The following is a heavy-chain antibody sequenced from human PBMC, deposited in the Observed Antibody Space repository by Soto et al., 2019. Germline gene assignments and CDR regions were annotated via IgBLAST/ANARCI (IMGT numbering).Heavy chain of an antibody. J-gene: IGHJ4*02. CDR2: INGDGSVT. CDR3: VRVKATSGWGAFDY. Sequence: EVQLVESGGGLVQPGGSLRLSCTASGFTFSGFWMHWVRQAPGKGLVWVSRINGDGSVTNYADSVKGRFTISRDNAKNTLYLQMNSLRVEDTAVYYCVRVKATSGWGAFDYWGQGTLVTVSS. D-gene: IGHD6-19*01. CDR1: GFTFSGFW. V-gene: IGHV3-74*01.